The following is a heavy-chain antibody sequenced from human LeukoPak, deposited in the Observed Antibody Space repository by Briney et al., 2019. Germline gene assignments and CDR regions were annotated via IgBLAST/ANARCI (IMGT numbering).Heavy chain of an antibody. CDR2: ISSGGSII. Sequence: PGGSLRLSCAASGFTFSSYEMHWVRQAPGKGLEWVSYISSGGSIIYYADSVKGRFTISRDNAKNSLHLQMNSLRAEDTAVYYCARDFGGFDYWGQGTLATVSS. D-gene: IGHD3-16*01. V-gene: IGHV3-48*03. CDR1: GFTFSSYE. CDR3: ARDFGGFDY. J-gene: IGHJ4*02.